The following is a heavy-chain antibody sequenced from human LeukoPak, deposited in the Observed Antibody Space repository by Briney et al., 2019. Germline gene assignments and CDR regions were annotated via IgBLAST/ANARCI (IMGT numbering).Heavy chain of an antibody. D-gene: IGHD3-22*01. Sequence: GGSLRLSCAASGFTFSSYGMHWVRQAPGKGLEWVAVISYDGSNKYYADSVKGRFTISRDNSKSTLYLQMNSLRAEDTAVYYCAKDVKYYYDSSGYSEDAFDIWGQGTMVTVSS. CDR1: GFTFSSYG. V-gene: IGHV3-30*18. J-gene: IGHJ3*02. CDR3: AKDVKYYYDSSGYSEDAFDI. CDR2: ISYDGSNK.